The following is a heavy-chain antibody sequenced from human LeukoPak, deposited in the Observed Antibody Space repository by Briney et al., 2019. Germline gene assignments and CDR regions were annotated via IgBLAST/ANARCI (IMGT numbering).Heavy chain of an antibody. J-gene: IGHJ4*02. D-gene: IGHD6-19*01. CDR1: GGSISSYY. Sequence: SETLSLTCTVSGGSISSYYWSWIRQPAGKGLEWIGRIYTSGSTNYNPSFKSRVTLSVDTSKNQFSLDLSSVTAADTAVYYCARDGGRIGWFYFDYWGQGTRVTVSS. CDR3: ARDGGRIGWFYFDY. V-gene: IGHV4-4*07. CDR2: IYTSGST.